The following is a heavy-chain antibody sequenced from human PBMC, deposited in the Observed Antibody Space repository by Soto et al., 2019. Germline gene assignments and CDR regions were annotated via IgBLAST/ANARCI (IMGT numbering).Heavy chain of an antibody. Sequence: QLQLQESGPGLVKPSETLSLTCTVSGGSISSSSYYWGWIRQPPGKGLEWIGSIYYSGSTYYNPSLKSRVTISVDTSKIQFSLKLSSVTAADTAVYYCARHREIVGATRWFDPWGQGTLVTVSS. CDR1: GGSISSSSYY. V-gene: IGHV4-39*01. J-gene: IGHJ5*02. D-gene: IGHD1-26*01. CDR2: IYYSGST. CDR3: ARHREIVGATRWFDP.